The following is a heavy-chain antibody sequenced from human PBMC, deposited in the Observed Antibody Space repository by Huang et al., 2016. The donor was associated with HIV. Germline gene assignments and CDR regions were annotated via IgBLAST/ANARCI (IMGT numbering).Heavy chain of an antibody. Sequence: EVQLVESGGGLVKPGGSLRLSCAVSGFTFSNAWMSWVRQAPGKGLEWVGRSKSKTDGGTTDYAAPGKGRFTISRDDSKNTLYLQMNSLKTEDTAVYYCTTESESSGWTMDHDVFDIWGQGTMVTVSS. J-gene: IGHJ3*02. D-gene: IGHD6-19*01. V-gene: IGHV3-15*01. CDR3: TTESESSGWTMDHDVFDI. CDR2: SKSKTDGGTT. CDR1: GFTFSNAW.